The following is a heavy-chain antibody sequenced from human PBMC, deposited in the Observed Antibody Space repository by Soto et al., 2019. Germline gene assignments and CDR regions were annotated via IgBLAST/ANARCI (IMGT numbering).Heavy chain of an antibody. J-gene: IGHJ5*02. D-gene: IGHD6-19*01. CDR1: GGTFNSYA. Sequence: QVQLVQSGAEVKKPGSSVKVSCKASGGTFNSYAISWVRQAPGQGLEWMGGIIPILGTANYAQKFQGRVTITADESTSTAYMELSSLRSEDTAVYYCAREVAGTSWYNWFDPWGQGTLVTVSS. CDR3: AREVAGTSWYNWFDP. CDR2: IIPILGTA. V-gene: IGHV1-69*12.